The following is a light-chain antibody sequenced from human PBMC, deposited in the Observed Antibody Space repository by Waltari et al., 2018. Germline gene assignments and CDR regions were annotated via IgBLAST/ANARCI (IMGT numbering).Light chain of an antibody. V-gene: IGLV3-10*01. CDR3: YSTDSSGNYRV. J-gene: IGLJ3*02. CDR1: AVTKKY. CDR2: EDS. Sequence: SYELTQSPSVSVSPGQTARITCPGDAVTKKYAYWFQQKSGLAPVLVMFEDSKRPSGLPERFSGSSSGTMATLTISGAQVEDEADYYCYSTDSSGNYRVFGGGTKLTVL.